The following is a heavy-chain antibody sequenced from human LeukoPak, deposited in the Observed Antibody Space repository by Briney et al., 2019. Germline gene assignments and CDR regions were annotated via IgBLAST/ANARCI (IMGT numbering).Heavy chain of an antibody. CDR2: IYTSGST. Sequence: SETLSLTCTVSGGSISSYYWSWIRQPAGKGLEWIGRIYTSGSTNYNPSLKSRVTISVDASKNQFSLKLSSVTAADTAVYYCARGGGYYYDSSGYDNWFDPWGQGTLVTVSS. J-gene: IGHJ5*02. D-gene: IGHD3-22*01. CDR3: ARGGGYYYDSSGYDNWFDP. CDR1: GGSISSYY. V-gene: IGHV4-4*07.